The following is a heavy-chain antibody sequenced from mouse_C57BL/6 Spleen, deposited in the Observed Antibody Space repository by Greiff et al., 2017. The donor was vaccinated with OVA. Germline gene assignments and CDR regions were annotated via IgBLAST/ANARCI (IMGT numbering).Heavy chain of an antibody. D-gene: IGHD2-1*01. V-gene: IGHV1-39*01. J-gene: IGHJ3*01. CDR2: INPNYGTT. CDR1: GYSFTDYN. Sequence: EVQLVESVPELVKPGASVKISCKASGYSFTDYNMNWVKQSNGKSLEWIGVINPNYGTTSYNQKFKGKATLTVDQSSSTAYMQLNSLTSEDSAVYYCARDLYYGNYGSFAYWGQGTLVTVSA. CDR3: ARDLYYGNYGSFAY.